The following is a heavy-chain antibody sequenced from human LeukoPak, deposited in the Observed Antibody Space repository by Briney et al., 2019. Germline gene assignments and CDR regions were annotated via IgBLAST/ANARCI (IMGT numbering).Heavy chain of an antibody. CDR2: IYTSGST. D-gene: IGHD3-22*01. V-gene: IGHV4-4*07. CDR3: ARVGHYDSSGYYTPRFDY. CDR1: GGSISSYY. J-gene: IGHJ4*02. Sequence: PSETLSLTCTVSGGSISSYYWSWIRQPAGKGLEWIGRIYTSGSTNYNPSLKSRVTMSVDTSKNQFSLKLSSVTAADTAVYYCARVGHYDSSGYYTPRFDYWGQGTLVTVSS.